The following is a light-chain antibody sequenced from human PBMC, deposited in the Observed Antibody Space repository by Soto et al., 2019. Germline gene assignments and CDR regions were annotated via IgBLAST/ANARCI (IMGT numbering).Light chain of an antibody. Sequence: QSALTQPASVSGSPGQSITISCTGISNDVGTYNLVSWYQHHPGKAPKLIIYEASKRPSGVPNRFSGSKSGNTASLTISGLHAEDEAYYCCCSYGSSLVFGGGTKLTVL. J-gene: IGLJ2*01. CDR1: SNDVGTYNL. CDR3: CSYGSSLV. V-gene: IGLV2-23*01. CDR2: EAS.